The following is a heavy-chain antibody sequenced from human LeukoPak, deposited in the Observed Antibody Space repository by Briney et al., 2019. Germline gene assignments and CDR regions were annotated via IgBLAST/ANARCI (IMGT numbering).Heavy chain of an antibody. D-gene: IGHD3-10*01. CDR2: IWYDGSNK. CDR1: GFTFSSYG. V-gene: IGHV3-33*01. Sequence: GGSLRLSCAASGFTFSSYGMHWVRQAPGKGLEWVAVIWYDGSNKYYADTVKGRFTISRDNSKNTLYLQMNSLRAEDTAVYYCAREQKGYYYGSGSYSADYWGQGTLVTVSS. J-gene: IGHJ4*02. CDR3: AREQKGYYYGSGSYSADY.